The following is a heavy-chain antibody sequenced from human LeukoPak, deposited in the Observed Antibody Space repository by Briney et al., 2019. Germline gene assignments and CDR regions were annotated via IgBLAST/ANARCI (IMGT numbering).Heavy chain of an antibody. CDR1: GYSISSGYY. J-gene: IGHJ6*03. Sequence: SETLSLTCTVSGYSISSGYYWGWIRQPPGKGLEWIGSIYHSGSTYYNPSLKSRVTISVDTSKNQFSLKLSSVTAADTAVYYCARFFRYYYMDVWDKGTTVTVSS. CDR3: ARFFRYYYMDV. D-gene: IGHD2/OR15-2a*01. V-gene: IGHV4-38-2*02. CDR2: IYHSGST.